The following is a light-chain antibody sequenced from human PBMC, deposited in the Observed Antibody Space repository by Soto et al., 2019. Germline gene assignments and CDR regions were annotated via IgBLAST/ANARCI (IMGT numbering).Light chain of an antibody. CDR1: QSVSSY. Sequence: EIVLTQSPVTLSLSPGERATLSCSASQSVSSYLAWYQQKPGQAPRLLIYDASNRATGIPVRFSGSGSGTDFTLTISSLEPEDFAVYYCQHRFNWPRLTFGGGTKVDIK. CDR3: QHRFNWPRLT. V-gene: IGKV3-11*01. J-gene: IGKJ4*01. CDR2: DAS.